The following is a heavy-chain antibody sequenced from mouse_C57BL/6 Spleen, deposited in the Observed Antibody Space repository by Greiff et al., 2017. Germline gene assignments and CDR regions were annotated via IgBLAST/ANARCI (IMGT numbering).Heavy chain of an antibody. CDR3: ARSVTYSNYFDY. CDR2: INPYNGDT. Sequence: VQLQQSGPELVKPGDSVKISCKASGYSFTGYFMNWVMQSHGKSLEWIGRINPYNGDTFYNQKFKGKATLTVDKSSSTAHMELRSLTSEDSAVYYCARSVTYSNYFDYWGQGTTLTVSS. V-gene: IGHV1-20*01. D-gene: IGHD2-5*01. CDR1: GYSFTGYF. J-gene: IGHJ2*01.